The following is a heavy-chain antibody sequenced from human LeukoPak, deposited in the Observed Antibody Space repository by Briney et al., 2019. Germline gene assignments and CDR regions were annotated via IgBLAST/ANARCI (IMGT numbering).Heavy chain of an antibody. CDR2: IYYIGNT. Sequence: SQTLSLTCSVSGGSISSGDYYWSWLRQPPGMGLEWIGHIYYIGNTHHNPSLKSRVTISVDTSKHQFSLKLIAVTAADTAVYYCARGPHKFDYWGQGSLVTVSS. V-gene: IGHV4-30-4*01. CDR3: ARGPHKFDY. CDR1: GGSISSGDYY. J-gene: IGHJ4*02.